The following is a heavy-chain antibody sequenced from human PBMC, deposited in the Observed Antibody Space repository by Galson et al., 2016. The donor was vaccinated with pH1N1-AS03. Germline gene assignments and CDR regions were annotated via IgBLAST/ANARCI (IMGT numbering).Heavy chain of an antibody. D-gene: IGHD3-3*01. V-gene: IGHV1-3*01. Sequence: SVKVSCKASGHNFTNYAIHWVRQAPGQRPEWMGWINVGSGNTKYSQKFQGRVTMTRDTSASTAYMELSSLTSDDTSEYYCARGFLEAVIDYWGQGSLVTVSS. CDR2: INVGSGNT. J-gene: IGHJ4*01. CDR1: GHNFTNYA. CDR3: ARGFLEAVIDY.